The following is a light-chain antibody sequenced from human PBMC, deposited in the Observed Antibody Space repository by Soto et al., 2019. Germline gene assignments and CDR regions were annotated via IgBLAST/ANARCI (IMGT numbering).Light chain of an antibody. CDR2: GAS. J-gene: IGKJ4*01. V-gene: IGKV3-20*01. CDR1: QIVDSLY. CDR3: QKYSRSPPQVS. Sequence: EIVLTQSPGTLSFSPGERATLSCRASQIVDSLYLTWYQQKPGQAPRLLIYGASSRATGIPDRFSGSGSGTDFTLTISRLEPEDFAVYYCQKYSRSPPQVSFGGGTKVEIK.